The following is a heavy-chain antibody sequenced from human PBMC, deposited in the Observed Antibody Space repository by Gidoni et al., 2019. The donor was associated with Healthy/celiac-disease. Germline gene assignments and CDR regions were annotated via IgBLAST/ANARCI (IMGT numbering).Heavy chain of an antibody. J-gene: IGHJ4*02. CDR2: LIPIFGTA. CDR3: AAGLYDSSGYYAKPLD. CDR1: GGTFSSYA. D-gene: IGHD3-22*01. V-gene: IGHV1-69*06. Sequence: QVPLVQSGAEVKKPGSSVKVYCKASGGTFSSYAISWVRQAPGQGLEWMGGLIPIFGTANYAQKFQGRVTITADKSTSTAYMELSSLRSEDTAVYYCAAGLYDSSGYYAKPLDWGQGTLVTVSS.